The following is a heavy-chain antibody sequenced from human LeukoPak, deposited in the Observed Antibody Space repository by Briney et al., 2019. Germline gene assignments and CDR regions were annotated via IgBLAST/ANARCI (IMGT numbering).Heavy chain of an antibody. J-gene: IGHJ6*02. CDR3: ATGAGAYKHYAMDV. CDR2: IYVAGRT. V-gene: IGHV3-66*01. CDR1: GFTVSNND. Sequence: PGGSLRLSCAASGFTVSNNDMNWVRQAPGKGLEWVAGIYVAGRTISVDSVRGRFTISRDNSKNSLYLQMNSPRAEDTALYYCATGAGAYKHYAMDVWGQGTTVTVSS. D-gene: IGHD6-19*01.